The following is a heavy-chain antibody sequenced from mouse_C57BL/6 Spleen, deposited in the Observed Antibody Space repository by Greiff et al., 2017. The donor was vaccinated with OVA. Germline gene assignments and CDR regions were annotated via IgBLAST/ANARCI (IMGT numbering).Heavy chain of an antibody. V-gene: IGHV1-19*01. J-gene: IGHJ3*01. Sequence: VQLQQSGPVLVKPGASVKMSCKASGYTFTDYYMNWVKQSHGKSLEWIGVINPYNGGTSYNQKFKGKATLTVDKSSSTAYMELNSLTSEDSAVYYCARGSITTVVERGLWFAYWGQGTLVTVSA. CDR1: GYTFTDYY. CDR2: INPYNGGT. CDR3: ARGSITTVVERGLWFAY. D-gene: IGHD1-1*01.